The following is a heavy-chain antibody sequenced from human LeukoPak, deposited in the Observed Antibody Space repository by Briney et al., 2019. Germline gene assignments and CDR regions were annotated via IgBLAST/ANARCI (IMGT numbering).Heavy chain of an antibody. J-gene: IGHJ4*02. CDR2: IYYSKNA. CDR1: GGAISSSSAY. Sequence: PSETLTLTCTVSGGAISSSSAYWGWIRQPPGKGLEWIGSIYYSKNAYYNPSLKSRVTISADTSKNQFSLTLGSVSATDTAVYYWVSPRGFSYGYFDYWGQGTLVTVSS. CDR3: VSPRGFSYGYFDY. V-gene: IGHV4-39*01. D-gene: IGHD5-18*01.